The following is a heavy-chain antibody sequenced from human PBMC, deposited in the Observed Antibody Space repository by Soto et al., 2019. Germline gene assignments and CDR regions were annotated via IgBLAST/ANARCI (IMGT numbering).Heavy chain of an antibody. J-gene: IGHJ4*02. Sequence: VQLVESGGGVVQPGRSLRLSCAASGFTFSTYAMHWVRQAPGKGLAWVAVISYDGNNKYYADSVKGRFTISRDNSKNTVYLQMNSLRAEDTAGYYCARGYSGLRWGELSLGDWGQGTLVTVSS. D-gene: IGHD3-16*02. CDR2: ISYDGNNK. CDR1: GFTFSTYA. V-gene: IGHV3-30*04. CDR3: ARGYSGLRWGELSLGD.